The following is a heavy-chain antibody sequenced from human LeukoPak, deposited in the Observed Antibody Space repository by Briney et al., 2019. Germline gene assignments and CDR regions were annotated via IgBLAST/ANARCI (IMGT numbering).Heavy chain of an antibody. J-gene: IGHJ5*02. V-gene: IGHV3-33*01. Sequence: GGSLRLSCAASGFTFSKYGMHWVRQAPGNGLEWVAIIWYDGSNQYYADSVKGRFTISRDNSKNTLYLQMDGLRAEDTAVYYCARDLGTSVTGGRGGYFDPWGQGTLVTVSS. CDR2: IWYDGSNQ. D-gene: IGHD4-17*01. CDR1: GFTFSKYG. CDR3: ARDLGTSVTGGRGGYFDP.